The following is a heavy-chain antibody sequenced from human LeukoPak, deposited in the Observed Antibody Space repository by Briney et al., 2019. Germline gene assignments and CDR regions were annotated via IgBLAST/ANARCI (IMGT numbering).Heavy chain of an antibody. CDR3: GRIAGAGISSDY. J-gene: IGHJ4*02. V-gene: IGHV4-59*08. Sequence: SETLSLTCTVSGGSISSYYWSWIRQPPGKGLEWIGHIYYSGSTNYNPSLKSRVTISVDTSKNQFSLKLSSVTAADTAVYYCGRIAGAGISSDYWGQGPLVTVSS. CDR2: IYYSGST. D-gene: IGHD6-19*01. CDR1: GGSISSYY.